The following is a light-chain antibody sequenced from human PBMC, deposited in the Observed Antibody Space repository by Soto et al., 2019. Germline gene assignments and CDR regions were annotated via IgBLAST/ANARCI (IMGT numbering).Light chain of an antibody. J-gene: IGKJ1*01. CDR1: ESLVHSDGNTY. V-gene: IGKV2-24*01. CDR2: KAS. CDR3: MQATQFPWT. Sequence: DIVMTQTPLSSPLTLGQPASISCRSNESLVHSDGNTYLNWLQKRPGQPPRLLNYKASDRLSWVPDRFRGSGAGTDFTLEVSGVAPEDVGVYYCMQATQFPWTFGQGTKVEFK.